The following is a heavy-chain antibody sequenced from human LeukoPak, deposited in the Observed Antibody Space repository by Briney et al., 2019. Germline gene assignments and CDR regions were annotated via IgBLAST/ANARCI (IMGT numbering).Heavy chain of an antibody. D-gene: IGHD6-19*01. V-gene: IGHV1-2*06. Sequence: GASVKVSCKASEYIFTGYYMHWVRQAPGQGLEWMGRINPNSGGTNYAQKFQGRVTMTRDTSISTAYMELSRLRSDDTAVYYCARRQYSSGWNDFDYWGQGTLVTVSS. CDR3: ARRQYSSGWNDFDY. CDR2: INPNSGGT. J-gene: IGHJ4*02. CDR1: EYIFTGYY.